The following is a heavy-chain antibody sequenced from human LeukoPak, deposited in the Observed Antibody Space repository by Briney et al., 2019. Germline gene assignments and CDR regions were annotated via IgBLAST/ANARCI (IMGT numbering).Heavy chain of an antibody. CDR1: GGSFSGYY. CDR3: AREELRMATITY. D-gene: IGHD5-24*01. CDR2: INHSGST. J-gene: IGHJ4*02. Sequence: SETLSLTCAVYGGSFSGYYWSWIRQPPGKGLEWTGEINHSGSTNYNPSLKSRVTISVDTSKNQFSLKLSSVTAADTAVYYCAREELRMATITYWGQGTLVTVSS. V-gene: IGHV4-34*01.